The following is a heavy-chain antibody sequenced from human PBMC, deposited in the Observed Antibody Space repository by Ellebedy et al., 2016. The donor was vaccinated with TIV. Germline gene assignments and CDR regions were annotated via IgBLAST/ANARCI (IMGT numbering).Heavy chain of an antibody. V-gene: IGHV3-21*01. Sequence: GESLKISCAASGFTFSSYSMNWVRQAPGKGLEWVSSISSSSSYIYYADSVKGRFTISRDNAKNSLYLQMNSLRAEDTAVYYCARGRSSSWRDLDYWGQGTLVTVSS. CDR2: ISSSSSYI. D-gene: IGHD6-6*01. CDR3: ARGRSSSWRDLDY. CDR1: GFTFSSYS. J-gene: IGHJ4*02.